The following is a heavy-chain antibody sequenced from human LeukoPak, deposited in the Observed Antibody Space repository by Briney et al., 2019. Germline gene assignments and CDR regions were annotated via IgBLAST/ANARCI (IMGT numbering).Heavy chain of an antibody. V-gene: IGHV1-18*01. J-gene: IGHJ3*02. Sequence: ASVKVSCKASGYTFTSDGISWVRQAPGQGLEWMGWISAYNGNTNYAQELQGRVTMTTDTSTSTACMELRSLRSDDTAVYYCARDLSPVRKYNWNYSKTNAFDIWGQGTMVTVSS. D-gene: IGHD1-7*01. CDR2: ISAYNGNT. CDR3: ARDLSPVRKYNWNYSKTNAFDI. CDR1: GYTFTSDG.